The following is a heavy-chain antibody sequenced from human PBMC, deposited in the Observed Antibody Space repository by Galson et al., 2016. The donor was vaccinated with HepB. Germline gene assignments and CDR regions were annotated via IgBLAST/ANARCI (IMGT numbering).Heavy chain of an antibody. CDR2: IYSGGGT. J-gene: IGHJ4*02. CDR1: GFTVSNNY. V-gene: IGHV3-66*01. CDR3: ARGGNYAGS. D-gene: IGHD3-16*01. Sequence: SLRLSCAASGFTVSNNYMRWIRQAPGMGLEWVSFIYSGGGTYYADSVRGRFTISRDNSKNTLYLQMNSLIAEDTAVYYCARGGNYAGSWGQGTLVTVSS.